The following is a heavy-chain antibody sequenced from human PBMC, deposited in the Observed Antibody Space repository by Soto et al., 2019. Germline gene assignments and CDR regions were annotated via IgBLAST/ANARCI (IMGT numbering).Heavy chain of an antibody. V-gene: IGHV1-18*01. D-gene: IGHD3-16*01. CDR3: GRAADRFYFVWGRNAALVI. CDR1: GYRFTEFG. J-gene: IGHJ3*02. Sequence: QVQLLQSGPEVKKPGASVKVSCRAFGYRFTEFGISWVRQAPGQGLGWVGRSRANNSHPNYAKSLQGMVNATADTASNTASMELTILTSADTPVYCCGRAADRFYFVWGRNAALVIWGQGTVVFVSS. CDR2: SRANNSHP.